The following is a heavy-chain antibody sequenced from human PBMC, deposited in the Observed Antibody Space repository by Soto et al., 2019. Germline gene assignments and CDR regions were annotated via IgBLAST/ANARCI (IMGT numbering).Heavy chain of an antibody. CDR2: ISSSVGAI. V-gene: IGHV3-48*03. J-gene: IGHJ6*02. Sequence: HPGGSLRLSCVASGFNFMTYEMNWVRQAPGKGLEWIAYISSSVGAIYYADSVKGRFTISRDNAQNSLYLQMNSLRADDTAVYYCARDRIAAAGPKHFYAMDVWGQGTTVTVSS. CDR1: GFNFMTYE. CDR3: ARDRIAAAGPKHFYAMDV. D-gene: IGHD6-13*01.